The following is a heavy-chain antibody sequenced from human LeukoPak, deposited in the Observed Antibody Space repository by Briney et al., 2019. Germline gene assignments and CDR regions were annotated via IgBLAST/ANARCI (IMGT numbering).Heavy chain of an antibody. J-gene: IGHJ4*02. V-gene: IGHV3-21*01. CDR1: GFTLRSYN. D-gene: IGHD1-26*01. CDR2: ISISSYYI. Sequence: GGSLRLSCAASGFTLRSYNMHWVRQAPGKGLEWVSYISISSYYIYYADSVKGRFTISRDDAKNSLFLQMNSLRAEDTAIYYCARDASGSSTGLIDSWGQGTLVTVSS. CDR3: ARDASGSSTGLIDS.